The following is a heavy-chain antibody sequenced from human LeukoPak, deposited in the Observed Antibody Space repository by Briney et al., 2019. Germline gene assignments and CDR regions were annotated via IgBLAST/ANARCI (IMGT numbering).Heavy chain of an antibody. J-gene: IGHJ4*02. CDR3: ASDGPGAVDLDY. CDR1: GFPFSSYG. Sequence: GGSLRLSCAASGFPFSSYGMNWVRQAPGKGLEWVSYINSGGSNTFYADSVKGRFTISRDNTKNSLYLQMNSLRAEDTAVYYCASDGPGAVDLDYWGQGMLVTVSS. CDR2: INSGGSNT. D-gene: IGHD4/OR15-4a*01. V-gene: IGHV3-48*04.